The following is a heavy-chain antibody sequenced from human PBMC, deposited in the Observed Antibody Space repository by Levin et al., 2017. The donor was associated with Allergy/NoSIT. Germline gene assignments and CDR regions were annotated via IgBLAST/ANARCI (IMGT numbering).Heavy chain of an antibody. CDR3: ARDKQQYGGQYGGMDV. CDR1: GFTFSSYS. J-gene: IGHJ6*02. V-gene: IGHV3-21*01. D-gene: IGHD6-13*01. Sequence: SGGSLRLSCAASGFTFSSYSMNWVRQAPGKGLEWVSSISSSSSYIYYADSVKGRFTISRDNAKNSLYLQMNSLRAEDTAVYYCARDKQQYGGQYGGMDVWGQGTTVTVSS. CDR2: ISSSSSYI.